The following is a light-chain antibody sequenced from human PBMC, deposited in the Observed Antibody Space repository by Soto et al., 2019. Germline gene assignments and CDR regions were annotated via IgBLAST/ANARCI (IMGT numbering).Light chain of an antibody. CDR2: GTS. J-gene: IGKJ4*01. CDR1: QSVRSSH. V-gene: IGKV3-20*01. CDR3: RQYSSSPLT. Sequence: EIVLTQSPGTLSLSQGERATLSCRASQSVRSSHLAWYQQMPGQAPRLLIYGTSNRATGIPDRFSGSGSGTDFTLTISRLEPEDFAVYYRRQYSSSPLTFGGGTKMDVK.